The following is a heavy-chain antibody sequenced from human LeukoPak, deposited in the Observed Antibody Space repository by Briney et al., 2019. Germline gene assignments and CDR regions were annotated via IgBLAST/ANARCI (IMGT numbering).Heavy chain of an antibody. CDR2: IYYSGST. J-gene: IGHJ6*03. CDR3: ARGGLDRRQLVPRRREAYYYYMDV. Sequence: SETLSLTCTVPGGSIISYYWSWIRQPPGKGLGWIGYIYYSGSTTYNPSLKSRVTISVDTSKNHFSLKLSSVAAADTAVYYCARGGLDRRQLVPRRREAYYYYMDVWGKGTTVTVSS. D-gene: IGHD6-13*01. V-gene: IGHV4-59*01. CDR1: GGSIISYY.